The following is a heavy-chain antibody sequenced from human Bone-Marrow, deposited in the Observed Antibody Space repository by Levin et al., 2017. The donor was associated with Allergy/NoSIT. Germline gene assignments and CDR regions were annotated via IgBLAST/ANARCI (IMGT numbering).Heavy chain of an antibody. Sequence: SETLSLTCTVSGGSISSGGYYWSWIRQHPGKGLEWIGYIYYSGSTYYNPSLKSRVTISVDTSKNQFSLKLSSVTSADTAVYYCAREETYYYGSGSPSYFDYWGQGTLVTVSS. J-gene: IGHJ4*02. CDR2: IYYSGST. V-gene: IGHV4-31*03. CDR3: AREETYYYGSGSPSYFDY. CDR1: GGSISSGGYY. D-gene: IGHD3-10*01.